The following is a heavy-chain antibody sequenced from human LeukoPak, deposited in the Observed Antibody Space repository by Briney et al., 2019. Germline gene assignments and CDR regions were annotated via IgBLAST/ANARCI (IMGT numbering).Heavy chain of an antibody. V-gene: IGHV1-69*06. Sequence: SVKVSCKASGYTFTSYYMHWVRQAPGQGLEWMGGIIPIFGTANYAQKFQGRVTITADKSTSTAYMELSSLRSEDTAVYYCARGGVITRFATDYWGQGTLVTVSS. J-gene: IGHJ4*02. CDR3: ARGGVITRFATDY. CDR1: GYTFTSYY. CDR2: IIPIFGTA. D-gene: IGHD3-22*01.